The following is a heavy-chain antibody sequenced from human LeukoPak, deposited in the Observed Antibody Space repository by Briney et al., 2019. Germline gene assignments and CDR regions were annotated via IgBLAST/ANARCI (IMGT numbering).Heavy chain of an antibody. CDR3: ARGSMWAFDI. Sequence: GGPLRLSCAASGLTFSTYWMRGPRDAPGGGGEGVADIKEYGNEKYDLASVRGRFTISRDNAKNSLHLQMNSLRAEDTAVYYCARGSMWAFDIWGQGTMVTVSS. CDR2: IKEYGNEK. CDR1: GLTFSTYW. V-gene: IGHV3-7*01. J-gene: IGHJ3*02. D-gene: IGHD2-21*01.